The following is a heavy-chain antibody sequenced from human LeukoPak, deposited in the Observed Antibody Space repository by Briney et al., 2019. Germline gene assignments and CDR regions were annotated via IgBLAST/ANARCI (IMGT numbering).Heavy chain of an antibody. CDR1: GGSFSGYY. CDR2: INHSGST. J-gene: IGHJ6*02. Sequence: PSETLSLTCAVYGGSFSGYYWSWIRQPPGKGLEWIGEINHSGSTNYNPSLKSRVTISVDTSKNQFSLKLSSVTAADTAVYYCASGFGISPFYYYGMDVRGQGTTVTVSS. CDR3: ASGFGISPFYYYGMDV. V-gene: IGHV4-34*01. D-gene: IGHD3-10*01.